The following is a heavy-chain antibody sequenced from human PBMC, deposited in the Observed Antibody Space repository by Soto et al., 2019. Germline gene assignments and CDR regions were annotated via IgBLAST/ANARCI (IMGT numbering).Heavy chain of an antibody. J-gene: IGHJ4*02. D-gene: IGHD2-21*01. V-gene: IGHV4-39*01. Sequence: SLTCTVSGGSITTRVYYWGWIRQAPGKGLEWIGTISYSGTTYYSEPLKSRVTISADPSKSHFSLTLTSVTAADTAVYYCARHGEPEIGVAGPWDYWGQGTLVTVSS. CDR3: ARHGEPEIGVAGPWDY. CDR1: GGSITTRVYY. CDR2: ISYSGTT.